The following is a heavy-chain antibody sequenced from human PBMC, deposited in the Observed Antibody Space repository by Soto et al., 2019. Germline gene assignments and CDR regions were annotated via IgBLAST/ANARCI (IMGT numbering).Heavy chain of an antibody. D-gene: IGHD1-26*01. Sequence: PSETLSLTCAVYGGSFSGYYWSWIRQPPGKGLEWIGEINHSGSTNYNPSLKSRVTISVDTSKNQFSLKLSSVTAADTAVYYCASVPVWIVGATPQLEWAEYFQHWGQGTLLTVSS. J-gene: IGHJ1*01. CDR3: ASVPVWIVGATPQLEWAEYFQH. CDR2: INHSGST. CDR1: GGSFSGYY. V-gene: IGHV4-34*01.